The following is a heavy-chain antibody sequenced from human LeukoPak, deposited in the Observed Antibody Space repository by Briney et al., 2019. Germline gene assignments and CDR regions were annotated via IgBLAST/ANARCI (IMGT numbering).Heavy chain of an antibody. CDR3: AREYYFDNSGYYGVGDY. J-gene: IGHJ4*02. CDR2: IGPNSGGT. CDR1: GYTFTGYY. Sequence: ASVKVSCKASGYTFTGYYMHWVRQAPGQGLEWMGWIGPNSGGTNYAQEFQGRVTMTRDTSISTAYMELSRLRPDDTAVYYCAREYYFDNSGYYGVGDYWGQGTLVTVSS. D-gene: IGHD3-22*01. V-gene: IGHV1-2*02.